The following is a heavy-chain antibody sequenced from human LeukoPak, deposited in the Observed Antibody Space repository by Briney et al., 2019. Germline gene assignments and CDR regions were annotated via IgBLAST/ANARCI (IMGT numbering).Heavy chain of an antibody. V-gene: IGHV3-7*01. CDR2: IKQDGSEK. J-gene: IGHJ4*02. CDR1: GFTFSEYW. D-gene: IGHD7-27*01. Sequence: PGGSLRLSCAVSGFTFSEYWMSWVRQAPGKGLEWVANIKQDGSEKYYVDSVKGRFTISRDNAKNSLYLQMNSLRAEDTAVYYCARDHWDLGRVQFDYWGQGTLVTVSS. CDR3: ARDHWDLGRVQFDY.